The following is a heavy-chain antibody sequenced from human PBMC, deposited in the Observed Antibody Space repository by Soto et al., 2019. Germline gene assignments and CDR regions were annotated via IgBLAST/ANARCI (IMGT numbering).Heavy chain of an antibody. D-gene: IGHD2-8*01. V-gene: IGHV4-34*01. CDR1: GGSFSGYY. J-gene: IGHJ4*02. CDR2: INHSGST. Sequence: SETLSLTCAVYGGSFSGYYWSWIRQPPGKGLEWIGEINHSGSTTYNPSLKSRVTISVDTSKNQFSLKLSSVTAADTAVYYCARDSTNGDYFDYWGQGTLVTVSS. CDR3: ARDSTNGDYFDY.